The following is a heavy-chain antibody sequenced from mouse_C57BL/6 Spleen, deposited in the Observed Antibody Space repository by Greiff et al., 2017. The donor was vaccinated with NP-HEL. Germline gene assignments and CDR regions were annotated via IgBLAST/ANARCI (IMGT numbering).Heavy chain of an antibody. J-gene: IGHJ1*03. V-gene: IGHV6-6*01. CDR3: TGYGDDGDWYFDV. D-gene: IGHD2-2*01. CDR1: GFTFSDAW. Sequence: EVKLEESGGGLVQPGGSMKLSCAASGFTFSDAWMDWVRQSPEKGLEWVAEIRNKANNHATYYAESVKGRFTISRDDSKSSVYLQMNSLRAEDTGIYYGTGYGDDGDWYFDVWGTGTTVTVSS. CDR2: IRNKANNHAT.